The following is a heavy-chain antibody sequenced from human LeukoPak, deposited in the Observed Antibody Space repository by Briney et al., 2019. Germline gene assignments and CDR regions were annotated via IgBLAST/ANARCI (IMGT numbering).Heavy chain of an antibody. CDR1: GFTFSSYG. CDR3: AAGTSDY. J-gene: IGHJ4*02. CDR2: ISYGGSNK. D-gene: IGHD1-1*01. Sequence: PGGSLRLSCAASGFTFSSYGMHWVRQAPGKGLEWVAVISYGGSNKYYADSVKGRFTISRDNSKNTLYLQMNSLRAEDTAVYYCAAGTSDYWGQGTLVTVSS. V-gene: IGHV3-30*03.